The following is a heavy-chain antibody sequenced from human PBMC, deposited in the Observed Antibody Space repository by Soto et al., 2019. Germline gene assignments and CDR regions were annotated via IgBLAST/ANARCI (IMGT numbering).Heavy chain of an antibody. D-gene: IGHD3-22*01. CDR1: GFTFSSYW. Sequence: PGGSLRLSCAASGFTFSSYWMHWVRQAPGKGLVWVSRINSDGSSTSYADSVKGRFTISRDNAKNTLYPQMNSLRAEDTAVYYCASLHYYDSSGYGYYYGMDVWGQGTTVTVSS. CDR3: ASLHYYDSSGYGYYYGMDV. V-gene: IGHV3-74*01. J-gene: IGHJ6*02. CDR2: INSDGSST.